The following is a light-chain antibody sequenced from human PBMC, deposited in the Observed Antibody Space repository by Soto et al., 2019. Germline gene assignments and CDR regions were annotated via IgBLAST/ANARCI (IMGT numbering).Light chain of an antibody. CDR1: TSFVGSYNL. CDR2: EDT. Sequence: QSALTQPASVSGSPGQSITISCTGTTSFVGSYNLVSWYQQHTGKAPQVLIYEDTKRPSGVSNRFSGSISGSTASLIISGLQAEDEADYYCCSYVGASTYVFGTGTKVTVL. V-gene: IGLV2-23*01. CDR3: CSYVGASTYV. J-gene: IGLJ1*01.